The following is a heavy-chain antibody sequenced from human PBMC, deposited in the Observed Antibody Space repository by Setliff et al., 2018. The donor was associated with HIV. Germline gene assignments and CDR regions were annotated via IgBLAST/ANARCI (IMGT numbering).Heavy chain of an antibody. J-gene: IGHJ5*02. CDR2: IYTSGAT. CDR3: ARGLGGWSVFDP. V-gene: IGHV4-61*09. CDR1: GGSISSGPYF. Sequence: SETLSLTCTVSGGSISSGPYFWSWIRQPAGKAVEWMGHIYTSGATKYNPSLKSRVTISRDTSKNQFSLKLSSVTAADTAVYYCARGLGGWSVFDPWGQGTLVTVSS.